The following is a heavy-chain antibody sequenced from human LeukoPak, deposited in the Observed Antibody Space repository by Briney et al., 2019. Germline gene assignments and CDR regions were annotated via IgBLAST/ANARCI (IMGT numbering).Heavy chain of an antibody. CDR1: GGSFSGYY. CDR3: ARARGWDSSFHFDY. Sequence: SETLSLTCAVYGGSFSGYYWSWIRQPPGKGLEWIGEINHSGSTNYNPSLKSRVTISVDTSKNQFSLKLSSVTAADTAVYYCARARGWDSSFHFDYWGQGTLVTVSS. J-gene: IGHJ4*02. D-gene: IGHD3-22*01. CDR2: INHSGST. V-gene: IGHV4-34*01.